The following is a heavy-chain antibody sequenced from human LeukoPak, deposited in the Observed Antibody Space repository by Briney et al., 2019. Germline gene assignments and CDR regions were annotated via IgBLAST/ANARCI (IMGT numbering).Heavy chain of an antibody. J-gene: IGHJ4*02. D-gene: IGHD5-18*01. CDR1: GGSFSGYY. V-gene: IGHV4-34*01. CDR3: ASSTPPTAMAGTLDY. Sequence: PSETLSLTCAVYGGSFSGYYWSGIRQPPGKGLEWIGEINHSGSTNYNPSLKSRVTISVDTSKNQFSLKLSSVTAADTAVYYCASSTPPTAMAGTLDYWGQGTLVTVSS. CDR2: INHSGST.